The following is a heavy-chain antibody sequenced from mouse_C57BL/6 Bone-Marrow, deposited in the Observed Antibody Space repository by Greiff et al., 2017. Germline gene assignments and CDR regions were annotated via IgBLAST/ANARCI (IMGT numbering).Heavy chain of an antibody. V-gene: IGHV1-64*01. J-gene: IGHJ2*01. D-gene: IGHD1-1*01. CDR3: ARRYYGSSYFDY. CDR1: GYTFTSYW. CDR2: IHPNSGST. Sequence: QVQLKQPGAELVKPGASVKLSCKASGYTFTSYWMHWVKQRPGQGLEWIGMIHPNSGSTNYKEKFKSKATLTVDKSSSTAYMQLSSLTSEDSAVYYCARRYYGSSYFDYWGQGTTLTGSS.